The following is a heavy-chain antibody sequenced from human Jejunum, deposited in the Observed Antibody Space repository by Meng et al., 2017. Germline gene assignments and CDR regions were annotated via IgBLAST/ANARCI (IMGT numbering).Heavy chain of an antibody. CDR2: IGAGGGTT. Sequence: GESLKISCVASGFTFSSYAMNWVRQAPGKGLEWVSVIGAGGGTTFYADSVKGRFTISRDNSMNTLYLQMHSLRAEDTAVYYCTNKDYTTWTDFWGQGTLVTVSS. CDR3: TNKDYTTWTDF. D-gene: IGHD3-3*01. CDR1: GFTFSSYA. V-gene: IGHV3-23*01. J-gene: IGHJ4*02.